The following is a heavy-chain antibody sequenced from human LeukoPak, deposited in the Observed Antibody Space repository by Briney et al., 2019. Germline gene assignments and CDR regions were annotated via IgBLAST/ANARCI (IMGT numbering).Heavy chain of an antibody. CDR1: GYNLIALS. Sequence: ASVKVSCKVSGYNLIALSIHWVRQAPGKGPEWMGGFDPEDGETIYAQKFQGRFTMTEDTSTDTAYMELSSLTSEDTAVYYCASGFAYQYFDSWGQGTLVTVSS. CDR3: ASGFAYQYFDS. D-gene: IGHD2-2*01. CDR2: FDPEDGET. J-gene: IGHJ4*02. V-gene: IGHV1-24*01.